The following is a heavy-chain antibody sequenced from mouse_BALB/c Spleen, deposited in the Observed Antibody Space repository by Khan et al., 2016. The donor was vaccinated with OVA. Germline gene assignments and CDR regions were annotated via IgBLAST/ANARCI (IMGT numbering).Heavy chain of an antibody. CDR3: AREDGSSYAYYYAMDY. Sequence: QVQLQQSGAELARPGASVKLSCKASGYTFTSYWMQWVKQRPGQGLEWIGAIYPGDGDTRYTQKFKGKATLTAEKSSSTAYMQLSRLASEDSAVYYCAREDGSSYAYYYAMDYWGQGTSVTVSS. V-gene: IGHV1-87*01. D-gene: IGHD1-1*01. J-gene: IGHJ4*01. CDR2: IYPGDGDT. CDR1: GYTFTSYW.